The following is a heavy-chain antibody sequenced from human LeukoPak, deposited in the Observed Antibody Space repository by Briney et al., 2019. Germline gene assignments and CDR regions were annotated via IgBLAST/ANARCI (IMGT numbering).Heavy chain of an antibody. Sequence: GGTLRLSCAASGFTFSSYAMSWVRQAPGKGLEWVSAISGSGGSTYYADSVKGRFTISRDNSKNTLYLQMNSLRAEDTAVYCCAKASGRLTYDYWGQGTLVTVSS. CDR3: AKASGRLTYDY. V-gene: IGHV3-23*01. CDR2: ISGSGGST. CDR1: GFTFSSYA. J-gene: IGHJ4*02. D-gene: IGHD1-14*01.